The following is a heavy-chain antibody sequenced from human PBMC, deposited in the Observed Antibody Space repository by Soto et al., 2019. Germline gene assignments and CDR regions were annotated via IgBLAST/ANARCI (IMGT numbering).Heavy chain of an antibody. V-gene: IGHV3-53*01. Sequence: EVQLVESGGSLIQPGGSLRLSCAASGFTVSSNYMSWVRQAPGKGLEWVSVIYSGGSTYYADSVKGRFTISRDNSKNTLYLQMNSLRAEDTAVYYCARVNDYYDSSGYYALDYWGQGTLVTVSS. CDR1: GFTVSSNY. J-gene: IGHJ4*02. D-gene: IGHD3-22*01. CDR3: ARVNDYYDSSGYYALDY. CDR2: IYSGGST.